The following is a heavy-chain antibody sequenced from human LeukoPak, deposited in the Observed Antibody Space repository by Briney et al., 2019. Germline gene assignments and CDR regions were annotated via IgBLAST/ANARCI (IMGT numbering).Heavy chain of an antibody. D-gene: IGHD1-20*01. CDR2: TYYRSKWYS. CDR3: AREEVTGTTNNWFVP. Sequence: SQTLSLTCAISGDSVSSNSGAGNWLRQSPSRGLEWLGRTYYRSKWYSDYAVSVKSRITINPDTSKNQFPLQLNSVTPEDTAVCYCAREEVTGTTNNWFVPWGQGTLVTVSS. V-gene: IGHV6-1*01. CDR1: GDSVSSNSGA. J-gene: IGHJ5*02.